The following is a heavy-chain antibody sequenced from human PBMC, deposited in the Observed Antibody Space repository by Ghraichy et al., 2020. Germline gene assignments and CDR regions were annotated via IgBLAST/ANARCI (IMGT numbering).Heavy chain of an antibody. Sequence: SETLSLTCTVSGGSISSGGYYWSWIRQHPGKGLEWIGYIYYSGSTYYNPSLKSRVTISVDTSKNQFSLKLSSVTAADTAVYYCARGDYGDYVFHYWGQGTLVTVSS. CDR1: GGSISSGGYY. CDR2: IYYSGST. D-gene: IGHD4-17*01. CDR3: ARGDYGDYVFHY. J-gene: IGHJ4*02. V-gene: IGHV4-31*03.